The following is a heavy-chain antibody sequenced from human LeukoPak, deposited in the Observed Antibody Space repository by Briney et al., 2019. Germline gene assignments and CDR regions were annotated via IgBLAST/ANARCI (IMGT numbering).Heavy chain of an antibody. CDR1: GYTFTSYD. J-gene: IGHJ5*01. CDR2: MNPNSGNT. Sequence: ASVKVSCKASGYTFTSYDINWVRQATGQGLEWMGWMNPNSGNTGYAQKFQGRVTMTRNTSISTAYMELSSLRSEDTAVYYCARRAYGSGYDLLHSRGQGTLVTVSS. CDR3: ARRAYGSGYDLLHS. V-gene: IGHV1-8*01. D-gene: IGHD5-12*01.